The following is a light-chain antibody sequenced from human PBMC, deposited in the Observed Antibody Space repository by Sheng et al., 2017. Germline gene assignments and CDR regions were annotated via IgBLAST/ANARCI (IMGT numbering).Light chain of an antibody. CDR1: QAISSF. CDR2: SAS. V-gene: IGKV1-9*01. Sequence: IQLTQSPSSLSASVGDRVTINCRASQAISSFLAWYQQKPGKAPQLLIYSASTLESGVSSRFSGSGSRTEFTLTITSLQPEDFATYYCQQYYSYPYTFGQGTKLEIK. CDR3: QQYYSYPYT. J-gene: IGKJ2*01.